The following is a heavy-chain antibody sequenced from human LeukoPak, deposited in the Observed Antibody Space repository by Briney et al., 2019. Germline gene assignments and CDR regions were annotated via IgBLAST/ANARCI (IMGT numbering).Heavy chain of an antibody. CDR2: IIPIFGTA. CDR1: GGTFSSYA. CDR3: ARARSGRDSGYELDSVFDY. D-gene: IGHD5-12*01. J-gene: IGHJ4*02. V-gene: IGHV1-69*06. Sequence: SVKVSCKASGGTFSSYAISWVRQAPGQGLEWMGGIIPIFGTANYAQKFQGRVTITADKSTSTAYIELSSLRSEDTAVYYCARARSGRDSGYELDSVFDYWGQGTLVTVSS.